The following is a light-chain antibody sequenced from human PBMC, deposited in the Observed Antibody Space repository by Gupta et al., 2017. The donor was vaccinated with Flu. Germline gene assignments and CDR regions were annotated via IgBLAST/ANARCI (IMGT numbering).Light chain of an antibody. V-gene: IGLV3-19*01. J-gene: IGLJ3*02. Sequence: ITCQGDSLRSYYASWYQKKPGQAPLLVLFDKDNRPSGIPDRFSGSTSRNAASLTITGAQAEDEADYYCNSRDSSGKGWVFGGGTRLTVL. CDR3: NSRDSSGKGWV. CDR1: SLRSYY. CDR2: DKD.